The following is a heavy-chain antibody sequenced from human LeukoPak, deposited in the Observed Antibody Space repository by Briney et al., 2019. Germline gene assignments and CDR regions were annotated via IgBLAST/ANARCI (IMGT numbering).Heavy chain of an antibody. V-gene: IGHV3-21*01. CDR1: GFTFSSYS. D-gene: IGHD6-13*01. CDR2: ISSSSSYI. J-gene: IGHJ6*04. CDR3: ARVVTAAGPWQYYGMEV. Sequence: KPGGSLRLSCAASGFTFSSYSMNWVRQAPGKGLEWVSSISSSSSYIYYADSVKGRFTISRDNAKNSLYLQMNSLRAEDTAVYYCARVVTAAGPWQYYGMEVWGKGTTVTVSS.